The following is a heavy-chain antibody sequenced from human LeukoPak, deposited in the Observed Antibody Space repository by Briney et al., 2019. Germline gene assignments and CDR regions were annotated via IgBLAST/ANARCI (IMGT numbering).Heavy chain of an antibody. D-gene: IGHD2-21*02. CDR3: ARALLPARPRLDY. Sequence: SETLSLTCAVSGGSISSSNWWSWVRQPPGKGLEWIGEIYHSGSTNYNPSLKSRVTISVDKSKNQFSLELTSVTAADTAVYYCARALLPARPRLDYWGQGTLVTVSS. J-gene: IGHJ4*02. CDR2: IYHSGST. CDR1: GGSISSSNW. V-gene: IGHV4-4*02.